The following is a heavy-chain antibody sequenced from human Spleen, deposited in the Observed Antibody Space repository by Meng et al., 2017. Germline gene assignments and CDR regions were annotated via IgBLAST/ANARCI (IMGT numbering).Heavy chain of an antibody. CDR2: IYHGGDT. V-gene: IGHV4/OR15-8*02. D-gene: IGHD6-19*01. CDR3: ASWIYSCGWQ. Sequence: PLQESGPGLVKPSGTLSLTCVVSGGPISSIDWWSWVRQPPGKGLEWIGEIYHGGDTNYNPSLKSRVTIAIDRSKNQFSLKLSSVTAADTAVYYCASWIYSCGWQWGQGTLVTVSS. J-gene: IGHJ4*02. CDR1: GGPISSIDW.